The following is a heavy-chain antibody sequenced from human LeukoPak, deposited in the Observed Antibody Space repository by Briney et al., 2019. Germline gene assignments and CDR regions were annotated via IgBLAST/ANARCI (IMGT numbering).Heavy chain of an antibody. CDR1: GGSISSGGYY. CDR2: IYYSGST. CDR3: ARYYYDSSGSFDY. V-gene: IGHV4-31*03. Sequence: SETLSLTCTVSGGSISSGGYYWSWIRQHPGKGLEWIGYIYYSGSTYYNPSLKSRVTISVGTSKNQFSLKLSSVTAADTAVYYCARYYYDSSGSFDYWGQGTLVTVSS. D-gene: IGHD3-22*01. J-gene: IGHJ4*02.